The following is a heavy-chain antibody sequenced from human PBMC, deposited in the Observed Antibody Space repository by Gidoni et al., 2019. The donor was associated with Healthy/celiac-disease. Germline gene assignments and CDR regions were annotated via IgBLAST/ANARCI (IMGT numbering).Heavy chain of an antibody. V-gene: IGHV1-69*01. CDR2: ISPIFGTA. Sequence: QVQLVQSGAEGKKPGSSVTVSCQASVGTFSSYAISWVRQAPGQGLEWMGGISPIFGTANYAQKFQCRVTITADESTSTAYMELSSLRSEDTAVYYCARHHYYYYGMDVWGQGTTVTVSS. J-gene: IGHJ6*02. CDR3: ARHHYYYYGMDV. CDR1: VGTFSSYA.